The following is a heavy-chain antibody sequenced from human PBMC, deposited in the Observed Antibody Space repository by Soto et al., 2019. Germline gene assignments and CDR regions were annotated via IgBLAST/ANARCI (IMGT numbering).Heavy chain of an antibody. V-gene: IGHV3-33*01. J-gene: IGHJ6*02. CDR1: GFTFSSYG. Sequence: QVQLVESGGGVVQPGRSLRLSCAASGFTFSSYGMHWVRQAPGKGLEWVAVIWYDGSNKYYADSVKGRFTISRYNSKNTLYLQMNSLGAEDTAVYYCAREGVGITIFGVVGGMDVWGQGTTVTVSS. CDR3: AREGVGITIFGVVGGMDV. D-gene: IGHD3-3*01. CDR2: IWYDGSNK.